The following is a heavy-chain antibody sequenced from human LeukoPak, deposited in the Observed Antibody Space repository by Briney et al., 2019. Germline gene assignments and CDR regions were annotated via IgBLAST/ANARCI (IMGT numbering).Heavy chain of an antibody. CDR2: ISYDGSNK. J-gene: IGHJ4*02. D-gene: IGHD3-22*01. CDR1: GFTLSSYG. CDR3: AKDGSPYYYDSSGYLDY. V-gene: IGHV3-30*18. Sequence: GGSLRLSCAASGFTLSSYGMHWVRQAPGKGLEWVAVISYDGSNKYYADSVKGRFTISRDNSKNTLYLQMNSLRAEDTAVYYCAKDGSPYYYDSSGYLDYWGQGTLVTVSS.